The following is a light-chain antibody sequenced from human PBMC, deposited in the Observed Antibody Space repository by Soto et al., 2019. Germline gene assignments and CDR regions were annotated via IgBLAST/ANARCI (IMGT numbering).Light chain of an antibody. Sequence: QSVLTQPPSASGTPGQRVTISCSGTPSNIGRNYVYWYQQFPGAAPKLIIYRNKQRSSGVPNRFSGSRSDTSASLAISGLRSEDEADYYCASWDDSLSGEVFGTGTKVTVL. CDR3: ASWDDSLSGEV. J-gene: IGLJ1*01. CDR1: PSNIGRNY. CDR2: RNK. V-gene: IGLV1-47*01.